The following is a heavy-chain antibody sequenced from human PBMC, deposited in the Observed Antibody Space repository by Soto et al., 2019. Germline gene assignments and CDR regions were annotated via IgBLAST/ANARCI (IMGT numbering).Heavy chain of an antibody. CDR1: GFTVSDS. V-gene: IGHV3-53*01. CDR3: ARDASGPFDY. Sequence: GGSLRLSCSVAGFTVSDSMSWVRQAPGKGLECVSFIHSDGSTHYTDSVRGRFTISRDNSKNTLYLQMDRLRVDDTAVYFCARDASGPFDYWGQGTLVTVSS. CDR2: IHSDGST. J-gene: IGHJ4*02. D-gene: IGHD6-19*01.